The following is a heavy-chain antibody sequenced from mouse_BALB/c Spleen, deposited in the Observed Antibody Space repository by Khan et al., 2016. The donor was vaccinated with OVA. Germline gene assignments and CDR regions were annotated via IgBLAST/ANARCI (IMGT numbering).Heavy chain of an antibody. D-gene: IGHD2-14*01. CDR1: GYTFTSYT. V-gene: IGHV1-4*01. J-gene: IGHJ1*01. Sequence: QVQLQQSGAELARPGASVKMSCKASGYTFTSYTMHWVKQRPGQGLEWIGYINPSNGYTNYNQKFKDKATLTADKSSSTAYMQLSSLTSEDSAVYYCVRSGAYYRYDGYFDGWGAGTTVTVSS. CDR2: INPSNGYT. CDR3: VRSGAYYRYDGYFDG.